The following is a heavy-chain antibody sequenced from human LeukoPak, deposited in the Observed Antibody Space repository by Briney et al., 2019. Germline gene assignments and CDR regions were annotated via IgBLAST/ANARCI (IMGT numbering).Heavy chain of an antibody. CDR2: ISSSSSYI. CDR3: ARDSGQYCSSTSCYFQH. V-gene: IGHV3-21*01. Sequence: PGGSLRLSCAASGFTFSSYGMHWVRQAPGKGLEWVSSISSSSSYIYYADSVKGRFTISRDNAKNSLYLQMNSLRAEDTAVYYCARDSGQYCSSTSCYFQHWGQGTLVTVSS. J-gene: IGHJ1*01. D-gene: IGHD2-2*01. CDR1: GFTFSSYG.